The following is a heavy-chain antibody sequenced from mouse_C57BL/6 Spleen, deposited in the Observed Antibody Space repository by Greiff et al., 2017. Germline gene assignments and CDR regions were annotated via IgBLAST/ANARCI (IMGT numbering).Heavy chain of an antibody. CDR3: ARGGYYYGSSYDYYAMNY. CDR2: IYPRDGST. CDR1: GYTFTDHT. V-gene: IGHV1-78*01. J-gene: IGHJ4*01. Sequence: VQLQQSDAELVKPGASVKISCKVSGYTFTDHTIHWMKQRPEQGLEWIGYIYPRDGSTKYNEKFKGKATLTADKSSSTAYMQLNSLTSEDSAVYFCARGGYYYGSSYDYYAMNYWGQGTSVTVSS. D-gene: IGHD1-1*01.